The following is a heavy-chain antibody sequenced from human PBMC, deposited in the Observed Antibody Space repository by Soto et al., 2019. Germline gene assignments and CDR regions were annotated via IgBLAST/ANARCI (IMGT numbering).Heavy chain of an antibody. Sequence: ASVKVSCRASGTRFTSDGLCWVRQAPGQGLEWMGWINTYNGNTKYAQKLQGRVTMTTDTSTSTAYMELRSLRSDDTAVYYCARDLGGGISAPWGQGTLVTAPQ. CDR3: ARDLGGGISAP. CDR2: INTYNGNT. CDR1: GTRFTSDG. J-gene: IGHJ5*02. D-gene: IGHD6-13*01. V-gene: IGHV1-18*01.